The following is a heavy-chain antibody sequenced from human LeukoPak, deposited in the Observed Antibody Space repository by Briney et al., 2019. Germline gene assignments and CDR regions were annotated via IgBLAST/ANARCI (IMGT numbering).Heavy chain of an antibody. CDR2: IIPIFGTA. Sequence: AVKVSCKASGGTFSSYAISWVRQAPGQGLEWMGGIIPIFGTANYAQKFQGRVTITADESTSTAYMELSSLRSEDTAVYYCARGGWFGESRGVYWGQGTLVTVSS. CDR1: GGTFSSYA. CDR3: ARGGWFGESRGVY. V-gene: IGHV1-69*13. D-gene: IGHD3-10*01. J-gene: IGHJ4*02.